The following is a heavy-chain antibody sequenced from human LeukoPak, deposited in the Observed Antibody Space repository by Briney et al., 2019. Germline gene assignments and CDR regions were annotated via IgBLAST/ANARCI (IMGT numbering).Heavy chain of an antibody. CDR1: GASINSYS. CDR2: FYTSGSN. CDR3: VRPDSGGGAFDI. V-gene: IGHV4-4*07. Sequence: SETLSLTCTVSGASINSYSWGWIRQPAGRPLEWIGRFYTSGSNDYNPSLRSRVTMSVQTSRNQKFSLKLSSVTAADTAVYYCVRPDSGGGAFDIWGQGTMVIVSS. D-gene: IGHD6-19*01. J-gene: IGHJ3*02.